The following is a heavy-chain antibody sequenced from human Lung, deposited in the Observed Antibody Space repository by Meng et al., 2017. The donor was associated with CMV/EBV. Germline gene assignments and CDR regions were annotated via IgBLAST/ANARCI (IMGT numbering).Heavy chain of an antibody. D-gene: IGHD2-15*01. CDR1: GFSVTTND. Sequence: GGSXRLXCAASGFSVTTNDINWVRQAPGKGLEWVSITFSAGNTYYTDSVKGRFTVSRDNSKNTLYLQMDSLRVEDTAVYDCASVTRQLQVVGAIYWYADLWXRGTLVTVSS. J-gene: IGHJ2*01. CDR3: ASVTRQLQVVGAIYWYADL. V-gene: IGHV3-66*02. CDR2: TFSAGNT.